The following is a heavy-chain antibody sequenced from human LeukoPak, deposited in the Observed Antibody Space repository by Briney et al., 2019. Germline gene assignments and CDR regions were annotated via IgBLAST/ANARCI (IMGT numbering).Heavy chain of an antibody. CDR1: GGSISSYY. CDR3: XRGSRHYYYYYMDV. CDR2: IYTSGST. J-gene: IGHJ6*03. Sequence: SETLSLTCTVSGGSISSYYWSWIRQPAGKGLEWIGRIYTSGSTNYNPSLKSRVTMSVDTSKNQFSLKLSSVTAADTAVYYCXRGSRHYYYYYMDVWGKGTTVTISS. V-gene: IGHV4-4*07.